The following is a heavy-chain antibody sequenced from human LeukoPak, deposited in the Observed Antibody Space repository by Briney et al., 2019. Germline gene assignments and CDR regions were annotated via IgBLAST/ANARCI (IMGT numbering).Heavy chain of an antibody. V-gene: IGHV1-8*01. CDR1: GYTFTSSD. J-gene: IGHJ4*02. D-gene: IGHD6-6*01. CDR2: MNPNSGNT. Sequence: GASVKVSCKASGYTFTSSDINWVRQATGQGLEWMGWMNPNSGNTAYAQKFQGRVTMSRDTSISTAYMELSSLRSEDTAVYYCARLPKYSRPLDYWGQGTLVTVSS. CDR3: ARLPKYSRPLDY.